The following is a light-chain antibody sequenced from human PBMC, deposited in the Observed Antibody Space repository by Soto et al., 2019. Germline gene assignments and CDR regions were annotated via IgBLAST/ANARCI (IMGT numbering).Light chain of an antibody. CDR3: QKYGTSPPLT. CDR1: QSVSSNY. Sequence: IVLTQSPGTLSLSPGERATLSCRASQSVSSNYLAWYQQKPGQAPRLLIYDASSRATGIPDRFSGSGSATDFTLTISRLEPEDFAVYYCQKYGTSPPLTFGGGTKVDIK. CDR2: DAS. V-gene: IGKV3-20*01. J-gene: IGKJ4*01.